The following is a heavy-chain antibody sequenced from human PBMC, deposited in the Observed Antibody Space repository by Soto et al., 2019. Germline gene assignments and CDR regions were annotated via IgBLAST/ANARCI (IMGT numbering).Heavy chain of an antibody. J-gene: IGHJ4*02. D-gene: IGHD3-10*01. V-gene: IGHV1-2*02. CDR2: INPKSDDT. CDR3: ARDEGIRGFDS. CDR1: GYPFSDNQ. Sequence: QVQLVQSGSEVKKPGASVKVSCKASGYPFSDNQIHWLRRAPGQGLEWMGRINPKSDDTNYAQNVQGRVTMTIDTPTTTVFMELTGLRSNDTAVYYCARDEGIRGFDSWGQGTLVTVSS.